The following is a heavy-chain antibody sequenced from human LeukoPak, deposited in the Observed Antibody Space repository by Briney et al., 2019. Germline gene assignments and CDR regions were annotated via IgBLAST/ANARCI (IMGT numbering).Heavy chain of an antibody. D-gene: IGHD3-9*01. J-gene: IGHJ4*02. Sequence: SETLSLTCTVSGGSISSSSYYWGWIRQPPGKGLEWIGSICYSGSTYYNPSLKSRVTISVDTSKNQFSLKLSSVTAADTAVYYCARHVYYDILTGYYNPLEFDYWGQGTLVTVSS. CDR2: ICYSGST. CDR3: ARHVYYDILTGYYNPLEFDY. CDR1: GGSISSSSYY. V-gene: IGHV4-39*01.